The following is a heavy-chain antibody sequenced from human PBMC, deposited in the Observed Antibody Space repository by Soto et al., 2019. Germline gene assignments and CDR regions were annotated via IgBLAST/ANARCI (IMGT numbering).Heavy chain of an antibody. J-gene: IGHJ4*02. CDR1: GFSISSSW. D-gene: IGHD3-16*02. Sequence: PGGSLRLSCVASGFSISSSWICWIRQTPGKGLEWVTNMNQDGSHVAYADAVKGRFTVSRDNAKNAVYLQMNSLTVEDTAVYFSARDFSYQRFDHWGQGALVTVSS. CDR2: MNQDGSHV. CDR3: ARDFSYQRFDH. V-gene: IGHV3-7*01.